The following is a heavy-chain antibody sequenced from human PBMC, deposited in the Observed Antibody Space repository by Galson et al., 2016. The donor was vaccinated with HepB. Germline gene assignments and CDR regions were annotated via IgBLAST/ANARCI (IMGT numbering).Heavy chain of an antibody. D-gene: IGHD3-22*01. CDR3: AHRPYDSSGYYGEYFQH. Sequence: PALVKPTQTLTLTCSFSGFSLNTSGVGVGWIRQPPGKALEWLALIYWDDDKRYSPSLKSRLTITKDTSKNQVVLTMTNMDPVDTATYYCAHRPYDSSGYYGEYFQHWGQGTLVTVSS. CDR1: GFSLNTSGVG. J-gene: IGHJ1*01. CDR2: IYWDDDK. V-gene: IGHV2-5*02.